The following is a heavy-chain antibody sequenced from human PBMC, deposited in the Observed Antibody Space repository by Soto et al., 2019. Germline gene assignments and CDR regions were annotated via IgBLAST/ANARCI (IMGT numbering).Heavy chain of an antibody. CDR2: IDIGGNT. J-gene: IGHJ4*02. CDR1: GFRDTNNY. V-gene: IGHV3-66*01. CDR3: ARGRGSTGYLGREHYFDY. Sequence: EVQVVESGGGLVQPGGSLRLSCAASGFRDTNNYMNWVRQVPGKGLEWVSIIDIGGNTYYADSVKDRFTISRDNSRNTLYLHMDSLRAEDTAVYYCARGRGSTGYLGREHYFDYWGQGTLVTVSP. D-gene: IGHD2-2*01.